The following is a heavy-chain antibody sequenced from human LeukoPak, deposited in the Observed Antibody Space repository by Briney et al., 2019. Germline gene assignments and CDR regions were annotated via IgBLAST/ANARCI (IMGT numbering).Heavy chain of an antibody. D-gene: IGHD3-10*01. CDR1: GLTFSSYA. CDR2: LSGSGGGT. J-gene: IGHJ3*01. V-gene: IGHV3-23*01. CDR3: AKDRTPYSRSGGYYLGAFDL. Sequence: GGSLRLSCAASGLTFSSYAMTWVRRAPGKGLEWVSSLSGSGGGTWYAGAVKGRFTISRDNSNNVMYLQMNSLRAEDAAVYYCAKDRTPYSRSGGYYLGAFDLWGHGTMVTVSS.